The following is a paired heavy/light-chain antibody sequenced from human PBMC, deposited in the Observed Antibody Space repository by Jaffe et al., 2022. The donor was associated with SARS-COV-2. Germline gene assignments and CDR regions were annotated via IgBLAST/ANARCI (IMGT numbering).Light chain of an antibody. V-gene: IGKV3-20*01. CDR2: GAS. CDR3: QQYGSSPYT. CDR1: QSVGSSC. J-gene: IGKJ2*01. Sequence: DIVLTQSPGTLSLSPGERATLSCRASQSVGSSCLAWYQQKPGQVPRLLIYGASTRATGIPDRFSGSGSGTDFTLTISRLEPEDFAVYYCQQYGSSPYTFGQGTKLEI.
Heavy chain of an antibody. J-gene: IGHJ4*02. CDR1: GFNFGDYA. CDR2: ISWNSASI. Sequence: EVQLVESGGGLVQPGRSLRLSCAASGFNFGDYAMHWVRQAPGKGLEWVSGISWNSASIGYGDSVKGRFTISRDNAKNSLFLQMNSLRVEDTALYYCARRFCSGDCCYADHWGRGTLVTVSS. V-gene: IGHV3-9*01. D-gene: IGHD2-15*01. CDR3: ARRFCSGDCCYADH.